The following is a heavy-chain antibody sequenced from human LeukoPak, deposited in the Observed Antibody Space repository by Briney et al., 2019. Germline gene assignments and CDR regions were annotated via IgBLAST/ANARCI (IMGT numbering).Heavy chain of an antibody. CDR2: ISSNSNMI. V-gene: IGHV3-9*01. J-gene: IGHJ4*02. Sequence: GGSLRLSCAASGFTFHDYAMHWVRQIPGKGLEWVSGISSNSNMILYADSVKGRFTISRDNANNSQYLQMNGLRGEDTAVYYCAKDSEQWRALDYWGQGTRVTVSS. D-gene: IGHD6-19*01. CDR1: GFTFHDYA. CDR3: AKDSEQWRALDY.